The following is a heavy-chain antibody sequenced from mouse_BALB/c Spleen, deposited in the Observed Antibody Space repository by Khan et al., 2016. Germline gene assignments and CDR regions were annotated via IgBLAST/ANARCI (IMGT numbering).Heavy chain of an antibody. V-gene: IGHV5-6-3*01. CDR1: GFTFSTYG. CDR2: INSTGGST. Sequence: EVELVEPGGGLVQPGGSLKLSCAASGFTFSTYGMSCVRQTPDKRLELVATINSTGGSTYYPDSVKGRFTIFRDKAKNTLYLQMSRPKSEDKAMYYCARRDYKYYFDYWGEGTTLTVSS. D-gene: IGHD2-12*01. CDR3: ARRDYKYYFDY. J-gene: IGHJ2*01.